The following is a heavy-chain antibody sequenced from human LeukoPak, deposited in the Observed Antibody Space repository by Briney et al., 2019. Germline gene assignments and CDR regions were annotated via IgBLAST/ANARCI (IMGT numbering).Heavy chain of an antibody. J-gene: IGHJ4*02. D-gene: IGHD6-19*01. CDR2: ITSGGSII. CDR3: ARHGSSGWYKDY. CDR1: GFSFSGYE. Sequence: GGSLRLSCAASGFSFSGYEMNWVRQAPGKGLEWVSYITSGGSIIYYADSMKGRFTISRDNAKNSLYLQMNSLRADDTAIYYCARHGSSGWYKDYWGQGTLVTVSS. V-gene: IGHV3-48*03.